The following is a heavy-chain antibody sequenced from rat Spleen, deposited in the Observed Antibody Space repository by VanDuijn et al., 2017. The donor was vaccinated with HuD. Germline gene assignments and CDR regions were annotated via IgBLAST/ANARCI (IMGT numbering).Heavy chain of an antibody. CDR1: GFSLSSYG. V-gene: IGHV2-13*01. J-gene: IGHJ2*01. CDR3: AREPPLAYYFDY. Sequence: QVQLKESGPGLVQPSLTLSLTCTVSGFSLSSYGVIWVRQPPGKGLEWMGVIWGNGNTNYNSALKSRLSISKDTSKSQVFLEMNRLQTEDTATYYCAREPPLAYYFDYWGQGVMVTVSS. CDR2: IWGNGNT. D-gene: IGHD3-1*01.